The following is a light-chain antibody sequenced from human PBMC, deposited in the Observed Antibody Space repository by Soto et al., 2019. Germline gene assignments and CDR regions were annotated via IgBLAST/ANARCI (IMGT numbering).Light chain of an antibody. CDR3: QQLNSYRLT. CDR2: AAS. V-gene: IGKV1-9*01. J-gene: IGKJ4*01. Sequence: DIQLTQSPSFLSASVGDRVTITCRASQGISSYLAWYQQKPGKAPKLLIYAASTLQSGVPSRFSGSGSGTEFTLTISSLHPEDFATYYCQQLNSYRLTFGGGPKVDIK. CDR1: QGISSY.